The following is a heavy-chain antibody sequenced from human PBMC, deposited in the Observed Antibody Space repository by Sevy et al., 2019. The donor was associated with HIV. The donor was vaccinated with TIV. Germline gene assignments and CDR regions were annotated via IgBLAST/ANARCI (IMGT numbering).Heavy chain of an antibody. D-gene: IGHD6-13*01. CDR1: GFTFSSYT. V-gene: IGHV3-21*01. CDR3: ARDSGSSTWPYYFDY. Sequence: GGSLRLSCAASGFTFSSYTMSWVRQAPGKGLEWVSSISSSSSYIYYADSLKGRFTISRDNAKNSLYLQMNSLRAEETAVYYCARDSGSSTWPYYFDYWGQGTLVTVSS. J-gene: IGHJ4*02. CDR2: ISSSSSYI.